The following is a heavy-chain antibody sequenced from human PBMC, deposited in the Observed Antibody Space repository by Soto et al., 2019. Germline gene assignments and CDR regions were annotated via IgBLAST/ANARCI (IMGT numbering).Heavy chain of an antibody. CDR2: ISSSGSTI. J-gene: IGHJ6*02. D-gene: IGHD6-19*01. Sequence: GGSLRLSCADSGFTFSSYEMNWVRQAPGKGLEWVSYISSSGSTIYYADSVKGRFTISRDNAKKSLYLQMNSLRAEDTAVYFCAGGRIRVAGSSAYYGMDVWGQGTTVTVSS. V-gene: IGHV3-48*03. CDR1: GFTFSSYE. CDR3: AGGRIRVAGSSAYYGMDV.